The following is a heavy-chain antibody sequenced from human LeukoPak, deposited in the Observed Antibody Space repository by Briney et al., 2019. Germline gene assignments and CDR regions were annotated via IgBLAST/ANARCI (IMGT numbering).Heavy chain of an antibody. CDR2: IWYDGSKK. Sequence: GGSLRLSCAASGFTFSSYAMHWLRQAPGKGLEWVAVIWYDGSKKFYGDSVRGRFTVSRDTSENTMYLQMNTLRAEDTAVYYCARDGGSGIDYWGQGTLVTVYS. V-gene: IGHV3-33*08. CDR3: ARDGGSGIDY. D-gene: IGHD3-10*01. CDR1: GFTFSSYA. J-gene: IGHJ4*02.